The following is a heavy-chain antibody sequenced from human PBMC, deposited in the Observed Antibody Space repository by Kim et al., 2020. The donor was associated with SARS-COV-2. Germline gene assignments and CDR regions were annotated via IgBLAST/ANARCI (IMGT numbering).Heavy chain of an antibody. D-gene: IGHD3-22*01. J-gene: IGHJ4*02. CDR3: ARALDYYDRSAYYD. Sequence: SETLSLTCTVSGGSISTSSYYWGWIRQPPGKGLEWIGNIYYSGNTYYNSSLNSRVTIFLDTSKNQFTLKLSSVTAADTAVYYCARALDYYDRSAYYDWGQGTLVTVSS. CDR2: IYYSGNT. V-gene: IGHV4-39*01. CDR1: GGSISTSSYY.